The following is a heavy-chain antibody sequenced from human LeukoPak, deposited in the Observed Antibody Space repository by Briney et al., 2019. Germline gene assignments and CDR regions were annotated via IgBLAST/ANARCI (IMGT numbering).Heavy chain of an antibody. D-gene: IGHD3-22*01. V-gene: IGHV4-39*07. CDR2: IYYSGST. CDR3: ARFRHSSGYNY. CDR1: GGSISSSSYY. J-gene: IGHJ4*02. Sequence: SETLSLTCTVSGGSISSSSYYWGWIRQPPGKGLEWIGSIYYSGSTYYNPSLKSRVTISVDTSRNQFSLKLSSATAADTAVYYCARFRHSSGYNYWGQGTLVTVSS.